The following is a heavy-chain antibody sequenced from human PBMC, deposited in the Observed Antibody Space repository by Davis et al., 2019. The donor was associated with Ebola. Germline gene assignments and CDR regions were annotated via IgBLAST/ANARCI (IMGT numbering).Heavy chain of an antibody. CDR1: GGSISSSNW. D-gene: IGHD4-17*01. Sequence: MPSETLSLTCAVSGGSISSSNWWSWVRQPPGKGLEWIGEINHSGSTNYNPSLKSRVTISVDTSKNQFSLKLSSVTAADTAVYYCARVDENGDTDYWGQGTLVTVSS. J-gene: IGHJ4*02. V-gene: IGHV4-4*02. CDR3: ARVDENGDTDY. CDR2: INHSGST.